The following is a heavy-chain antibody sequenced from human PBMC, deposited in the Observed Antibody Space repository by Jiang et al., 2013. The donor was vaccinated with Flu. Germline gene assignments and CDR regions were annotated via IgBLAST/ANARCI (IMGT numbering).Heavy chain of an antibody. V-gene: IGHV5-10-1*01. J-gene: IGHJ6*02. Sequence: SFTSYWISWVRQMPGKGLEWMGRIDPSDSYTNYSPSFQGHVTISADKSISTAYLQWSSLKASDTAMYYCARWHSSSWLDPFNYYGMDVWGQGTTVTVSS. CDR1: SFTSYW. D-gene: IGHD6-13*01. CDR3: ARWHSSSWLDPFNYYGMDV. CDR2: IDPSDSYT.